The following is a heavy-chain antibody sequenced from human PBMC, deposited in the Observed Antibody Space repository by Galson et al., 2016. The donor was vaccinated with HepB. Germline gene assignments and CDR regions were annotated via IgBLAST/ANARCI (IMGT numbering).Heavy chain of an antibody. D-gene: IGHD6-13*01. Sequence: SVKVSCKASGGTSSRSVISWVRQAPGQGLEWMGAIIPFSGTTNYAQKFQGRVTITADKSTSTAYMEVSSLRSDDTAMYFCARDEDLYSDYSSWSLGNYFDYWGQGSLVTVSS. CDR2: IIPFSGTT. CDR1: GGTSSRSV. V-gene: IGHV1-69*06. CDR3: ARDEDLYSDYSSWSLGNYFDY. J-gene: IGHJ4*02.